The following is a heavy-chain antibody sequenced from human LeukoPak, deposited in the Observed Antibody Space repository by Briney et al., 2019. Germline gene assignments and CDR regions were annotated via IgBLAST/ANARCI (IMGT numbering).Heavy chain of an antibody. D-gene: IGHD6-13*01. CDR1: GYTFTGYY. CDR3: AKEGSSWQIFDY. J-gene: IGHJ4*02. CDR2: INPNSGGT. V-gene: IGHV1-2*02. Sequence: ASVKVSCKASGYTFTGYYKHWVRQAPGQGLEWMGWINPNSGGTNYAQKFQGRVTMTRDTSISTAYMELSRLRSDDTAVYYCAKEGSSWQIFDYWGQGTLVTVSS.